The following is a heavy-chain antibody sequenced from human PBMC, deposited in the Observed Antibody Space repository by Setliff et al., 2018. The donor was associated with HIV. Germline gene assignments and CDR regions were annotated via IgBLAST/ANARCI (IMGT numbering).Heavy chain of an antibody. V-gene: IGHV3-23*01. Sequence: GESLKISCAASGFTFSSYAMSWVRQAPGKGLEWVSAISGSGGSTYYADSVKGRFTISRDNSKNTPYLQMNSLRDEDTAVYYCAKSGRGAVADWGQGTLVTVSS. CDR3: AKSGRGAVAD. D-gene: IGHD6-19*01. CDR1: GFTFSSYA. J-gene: IGHJ4*02. CDR2: ISGSGGST.